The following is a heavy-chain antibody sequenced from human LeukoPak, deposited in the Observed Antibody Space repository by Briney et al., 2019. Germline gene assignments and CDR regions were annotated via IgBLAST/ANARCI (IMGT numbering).Heavy chain of an antibody. J-gene: IGHJ3*02. Sequence: SETLSLTCTVSGGSISSGSYYWRWIRQPAGKGLEWIERIYTSGSTNDNPSLKSRVTISVDTSKNQFSLKLSSVTAADTAVYYCATMYYDSSGYAFDIWGQGTMVTVSS. V-gene: IGHV4-61*02. CDR3: ATMYYDSSGYAFDI. CDR1: GGSISSGSYY. CDR2: IYTSGST. D-gene: IGHD3-22*01.